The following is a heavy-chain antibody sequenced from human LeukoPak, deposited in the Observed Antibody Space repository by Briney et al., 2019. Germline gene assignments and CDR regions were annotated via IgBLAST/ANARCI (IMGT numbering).Heavy chain of an antibody. D-gene: IGHD1-26*01. Sequence: ASVKVSCKASGYTFTSYDINWVRQATGQGLEWMGWMNPNSGNTGYAQKFQGRVTMTRNTSISTAYMELSSLRSEDTAVYYCARDGGSYEILDPWGQGILVTVSS. V-gene: IGHV1-8*01. CDR1: GYTFTSYD. CDR2: MNPNSGNT. J-gene: IGHJ5*02. CDR3: ARDGGSYEILDP.